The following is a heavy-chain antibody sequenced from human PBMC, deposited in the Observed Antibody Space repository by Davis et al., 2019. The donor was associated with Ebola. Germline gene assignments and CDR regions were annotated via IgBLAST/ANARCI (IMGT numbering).Heavy chain of an antibody. Sequence: GESLKISCAASGFVFSNYVMSWVRRAPGKGLEWVSTLGLSADTYYADSVKGRFTISRDNAKNALYLQMNSLSAEDTAVYYCARESGAIVGAITDWGQGTLVTVSS. CDR3: ARESGAIVGAITD. J-gene: IGHJ4*02. CDR2: LGLSADT. CDR1: GFVFSNYV. D-gene: IGHD1-26*01. V-gene: IGHV3-69-1*01.